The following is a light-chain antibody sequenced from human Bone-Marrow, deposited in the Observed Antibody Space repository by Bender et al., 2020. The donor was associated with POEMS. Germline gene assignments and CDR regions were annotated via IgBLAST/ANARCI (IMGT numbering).Light chain of an antibody. CDR2: DVT. J-gene: IGLJ1*01. V-gene: IGLV2-11*01. Sequence: QSALTQPASVSGSPGQSITISCTGTSSDVGGYNYVSWFQQLPGTAPKLMIFDVTKRPSGVPDRFSGSKSANTASLTISGLQADDEADYFCCSYAGSYTFVFGSGTKVTV. CDR1: SSDVGGYNY. CDR3: CSYAGSYTFV.